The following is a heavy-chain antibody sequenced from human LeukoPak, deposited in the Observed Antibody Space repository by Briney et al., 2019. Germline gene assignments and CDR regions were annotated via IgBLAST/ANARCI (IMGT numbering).Heavy chain of an antibody. CDR3: AKEGRSLQTY. J-gene: IGHJ4*02. Sequence: GGSLRLSCAASGFMFSSNWMSWVRLAPGKGLEWVANIKEDGTETYYVDSVKGRFTISRDNAKNSLYLQMNSLRVEDTAVHYCAKEGRSLQTYWGQGTLVTVSS. V-gene: IGHV3-7*03. CDR2: IKEDGTET. D-gene: IGHD5-24*01. CDR1: GFMFSSNW.